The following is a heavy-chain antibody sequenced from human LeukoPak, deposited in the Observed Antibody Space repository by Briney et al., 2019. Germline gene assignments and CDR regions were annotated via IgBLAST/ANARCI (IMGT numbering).Heavy chain of an antibody. D-gene: IGHD7-27*01. Sequence: GGSLRLSCAASGFTFSSYSMNWVRQAPGKGLEWVSSISSSSTSIYYADSVKGRFTISRDNAKNSLYLQMNSLRPEDTAIYYCARDDALRLGLVDHWGQGTLVTVSS. V-gene: IGHV3-21*01. CDR2: ISSSSTSI. J-gene: IGHJ5*02. CDR3: ARDDALRLGLVDH. CDR1: GFTFSSYS.